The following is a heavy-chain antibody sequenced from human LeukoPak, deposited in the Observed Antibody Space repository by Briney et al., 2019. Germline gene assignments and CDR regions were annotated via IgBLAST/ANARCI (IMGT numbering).Heavy chain of an antibody. D-gene: IGHD2-2*02. CDR3: ARDLGYCSSTSCYTPYI. CDR2: IIPIFGTA. Sequence: SVKVSCKASGGTFSSYAISWVRQAPGQGLEWMGGIIPIFGTANYAQKFQGRVTITADESTSTAYMELSSLRSEDTAVYYCARDLGYCSSTSCYTPYIWGQGTMVTVSS. CDR1: GGTFSSYA. V-gene: IGHV1-69*13. J-gene: IGHJ3*02.